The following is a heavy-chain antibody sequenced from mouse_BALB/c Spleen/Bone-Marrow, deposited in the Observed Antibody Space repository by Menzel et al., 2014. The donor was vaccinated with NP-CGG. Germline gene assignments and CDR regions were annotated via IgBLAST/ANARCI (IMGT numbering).Heavy chain of an antibody. J-gene: IGHJ2*01. CDR3: TRGGNWEDFDY. CDR1: GFTFSSFG. V-gene: IGHV5-17*02. Sequence: EVQRVESGGGLVQPGGFRKLSCAASGFTFSSFGMHWVRQAPEKGLEWVAYISSGSSTIYYADTVKGRFTISRDNPKNTLFLQMTSLRSEDTAMYYCTRGGNWEDFDYWGQGTTLTVSS. CDR2: ISSGSSTI. D-gene: IGHD4-1*01.